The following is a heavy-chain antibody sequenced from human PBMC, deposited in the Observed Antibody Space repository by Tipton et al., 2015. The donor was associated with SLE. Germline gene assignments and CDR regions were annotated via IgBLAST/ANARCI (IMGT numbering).Heavy chain of an antibody. CDR1: GGSFSGYY. CDR3: ARGRWGRYGIWFDP. CDR2: INHSGST. D-gene: IGHD3-16*01. Sequence: TLSLTCAVYGGSFSGYYWSWIRQPPGKGLEWIGEINHSGSTNYNPSLKSRVTISVDTSKNQFSLNLNSVTAADTAVYYCARGRWGRYGIWFDPWGQGTLVTVSS. V-gene: IGHV4-34*01. J-gene: IGHJ5*02.